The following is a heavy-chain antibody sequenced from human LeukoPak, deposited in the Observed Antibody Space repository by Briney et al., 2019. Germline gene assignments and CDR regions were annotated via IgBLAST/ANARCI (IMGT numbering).Heavy chain of an antibody. J-gene: IGHJ6*03. CDR3: ARVASFYYYYMDV. D-gene: IGHD2-15*01. CDR1: GGSISGYY. V-gene: IGHV4-59*01. Sequence: SETLSLTCTVSGGSISGYYWSWIRQPPGKGLEWIGYIYYSGSTNYNPSLKSRVTISVDTSKNQFSLKLSSVTAADTAVYYCARVASFYYYYMDVWAKGTTVTVSS. CDR2: IYYSGST.